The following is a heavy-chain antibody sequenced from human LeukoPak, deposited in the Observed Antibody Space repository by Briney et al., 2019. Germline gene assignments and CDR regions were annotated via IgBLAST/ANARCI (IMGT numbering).Heavy chain of an antibody. D-gene: IGHD3-3*01. CDR3: ARGARGDFWSGYSNWFDP. Sequence: SQTLSLTCTVSGGSISSGSYYWSWIRQPAGKGLEWIGRIYTSGSTNYNPSLKSRVTISVDTSKNQFSLKLSSVTAADTAVYFCARGARGDFWSGYSNWFDPWGQGTLVTVSS. V-gene: IGHV4-61*02. CDR2: IYTSGST. CDR1: GGSISSGSYY. J-gene: IGHJ5*02.